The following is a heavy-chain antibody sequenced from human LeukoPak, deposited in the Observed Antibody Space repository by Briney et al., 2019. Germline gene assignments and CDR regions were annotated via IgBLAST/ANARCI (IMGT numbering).Heavy chain of an antibody. J-gene: IGHJ5*02. Sequence: SETLSLTCTVSGGSISSYYWSWIRQPPGKGLEWIGYIYYSGSTNYNPSLKSRVTISVDTSKNQYSLKLSSVTAADTAVYYCARHLADYDFWSGYYMRWFDPWGRGTLVTVSS. CDR1: GGSISSYY. CDR2: IYYSGST. CDR3: ARHLADYDFWSGYYMRWFDP. D-gene: IGHD3-3*01. V-gene: IGHV4-59*08.